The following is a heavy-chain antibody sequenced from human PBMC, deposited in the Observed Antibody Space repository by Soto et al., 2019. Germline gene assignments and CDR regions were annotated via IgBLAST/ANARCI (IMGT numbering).Heavy chain of an antibody. J-gene: IGHJ6*02. CDR2: IYYSGST. D-gene: IGHD6-19*01. CDR1: GGSISSSSYY. CDR3: AREYSSGRYADGMDV. V-gene: IGHV4-39*01. Sequence: QLQLQESGPGLVKPSETLSLTCTVSGGSISSSSYYWGWIRQPPGKGLEWIGSIYYSGSTYYNPSLKSRVTISVDTSKNQFSLKLSSVTAADTAVYYCAREYSSGRYADGMDVWGQGTTVTVSS.